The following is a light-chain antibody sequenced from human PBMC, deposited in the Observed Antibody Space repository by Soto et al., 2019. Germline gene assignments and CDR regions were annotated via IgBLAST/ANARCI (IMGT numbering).Light chain of an antibody. CDR2: SAS. CDR1: QSISGTY. V-gene: IGKV3D-20*02. Sequence: DTVLTQSPGTLSLTSGERATLSCRASQSISGTYLAWYQQKPGQSPRLLIYSASTRAPGIPDRFSGSGSGTDFTLTISRLEPEDFAVYYCQQRSNWPPGLTFGGGTKVEIK. J-gene: IGKJ4*01. CDR3: QQRSNWPPGLT.